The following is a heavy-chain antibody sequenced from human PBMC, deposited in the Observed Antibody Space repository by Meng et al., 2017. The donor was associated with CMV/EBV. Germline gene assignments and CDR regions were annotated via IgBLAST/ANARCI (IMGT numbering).Heavy chain of an antibody. Sequence: GESLKISCAASGFTFSSYEMNWVRQAPGTGLEWVSYISSSGSTIYYADSVKGRFTISRDNAKNSLYLQMNSLRAEDTAVYYCARSRELQGVYCYYGMDVWGQGTTVTVSS. CDR3: ARSRELQGVYCYYGMDV. J-gene: IGHJ6*02. CDR2: ISSSGSTI. D-gene: IGHD1-7*01. CDR1: GFTFSSYE. V-gene: IGHV3-48*03.